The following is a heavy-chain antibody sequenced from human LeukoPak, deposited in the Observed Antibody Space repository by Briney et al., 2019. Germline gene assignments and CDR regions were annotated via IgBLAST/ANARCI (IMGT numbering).Heavy chain of an antibody. CDR2: IKEDGSEK. J-gene: IGHJ4*02. Sequence: GGSLRLSCAASGFTFRSYWMSWFRQAPGKGLEWVANIKEDGSEKSYVDSVKGRFTISRDNAKNLLYLQMNSLRAEETAVYYCARALVGALDYWGQGTLVTVSS. CDR1: GFTFRSYW. V-gene: IGHV3-7*03. D-gene: IGHD1-26*01. CDR3: ARALVGALDY.